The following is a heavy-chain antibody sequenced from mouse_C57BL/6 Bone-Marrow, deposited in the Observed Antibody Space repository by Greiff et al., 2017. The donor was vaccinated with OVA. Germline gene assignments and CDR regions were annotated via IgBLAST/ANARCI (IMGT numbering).Heavy chain of an antibody. Sequence: EVNVVESGGDLVKPGGSLKLSCAASGFTFSSYGMSWVRQTPDKRLERVATISSGGSYTYYPDSVKGRFTISRDNAKNTLYLQMSSLKSEDTAMYYCARRSTVVASDYWGQGTTLTVSS. CDR1: GFTFSSYG. J-gene: IGHJ2*01. V-gene: IGHV5-6*02. CDR3: ARRSTVVASDY. CDR2: ISSGGSYT. D-gene: IGHD1-1*01.